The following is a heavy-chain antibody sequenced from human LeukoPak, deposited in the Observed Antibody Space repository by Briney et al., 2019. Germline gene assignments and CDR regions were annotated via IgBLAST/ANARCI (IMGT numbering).Heavy chain of an antibody. Sequence: SETLSLTCSVSGDSISSHYWSWIRQPPGKGLEWIAYTHSSGDTSYSASLKSRVTISLDTSENQFSLKLTSVTAADTAVYYCARGMVRGVYYYYYGMDVWGQGTTVTVSS. CDR3: ARGMVRGVYYYYYGMDV. D-gene: IGHD3-10*01. CDR1: GDSISSHY. J-gene: IGHJ6*02. CDR2: THSSGDT. V-gene: IGHV4-4*09.